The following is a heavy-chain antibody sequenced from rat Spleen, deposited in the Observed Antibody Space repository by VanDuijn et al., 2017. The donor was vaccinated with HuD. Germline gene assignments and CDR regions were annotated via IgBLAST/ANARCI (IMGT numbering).Heavy chain of an antibody. Sequence: EVQLVESGGGLVQPGRSLKLSCAASGRTFSDYYMAWVRQAPTKGLEWVAYISTGGTTTYYRDSVKGRFTISRDDAKSFLYLQMDSLRSEETATYYCARQGMGMYYFDYWGQGVMVTVSS. CDR2: ISTGGTTT. J-gene: IGHJ2*01. CDR1: GRTFSDYY. D-gene: IGHD1-7*01. V-gene: IGHV5S11*01. CDR3: ARQGMGMYYFDY.